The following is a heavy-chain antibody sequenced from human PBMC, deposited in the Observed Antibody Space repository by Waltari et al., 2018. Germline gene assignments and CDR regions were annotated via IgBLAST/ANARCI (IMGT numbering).Heavy chain of an antibody. CDR3: ARISIVATD. D-gene: IGHD5-12*01. V-gene: IGHV3-72*01. CDR1: GFTFSDHF. Sequence: EVRLVESGGGLVQPGGSLRLSCAASGFTFSDHFFDWVRQAPGKGLEWVGRARGKANSYSTEYAPSVKDRFTISIDDSRTSLYLQMNSLKTEDTAVYYCARISIVATDWGQGTLVTVSS. CDR2: ARGKANSYST. J-gene: IGHJ4*02.